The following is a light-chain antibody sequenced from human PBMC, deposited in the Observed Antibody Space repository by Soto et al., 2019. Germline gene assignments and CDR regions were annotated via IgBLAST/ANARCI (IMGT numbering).Light chain of an antibody. CDR1: QSISYD. J-gene: IGKJ1*01. CDR3: QQSYSTPWT. CDR2: STS. Sequence: QMRQSASCRSGSVGDGVGMACRAIQSISYDLNWYQQKQGRVPRLLIYSTSTLQSGVPSKFSGSASGTDFSLTISSLQPEDFATYYCQQSYSTPWTFGQGTKVDI. V-gene: IGKV1-39*01.